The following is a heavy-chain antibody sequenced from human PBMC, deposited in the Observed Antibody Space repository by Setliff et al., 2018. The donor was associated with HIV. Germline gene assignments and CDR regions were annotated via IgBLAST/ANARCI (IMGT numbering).Heavy chain of an antibody. CDR3: ARPLLQQLVLGINWFDP. V-gene: IGHV3-30*03. CDR2: ISYDGTIT. CDR1: GFTFSSYG. J-gene: IGHJ5*02. Sequence: SLRLSCAASGFTFSSYGMHWVRQAPGKGLEWVAVISYDGTITHYVDSVKGRFTISRDNSKNTLYLQMNSLRAEDTAVYYCARPLLQQLVLGINWFDPWGQGTLVTVSS. D-gene: IGHD6-13*01.